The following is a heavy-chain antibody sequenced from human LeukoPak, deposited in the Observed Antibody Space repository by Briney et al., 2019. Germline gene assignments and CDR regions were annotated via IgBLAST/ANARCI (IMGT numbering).Heavy chain of an antibody. Sequence: SETLSLTCTVSGGSISSSSYYWGWIRQPPGKGLEWIGSIYYSGSTYYNPSLKSRVTISVDTSKNQFSLKMSSVTAADTAVYYCASPWGAVAGIDYWGQGTLVTVSS. CDR3: ASPWGAVAGIDY. CDR1: GGSISSSSYY. V-gene: IGHV4-39*01. J-gene: IGHJ4*02. D-gene: IGHD6-19*01. CDR2: IYYSGST.